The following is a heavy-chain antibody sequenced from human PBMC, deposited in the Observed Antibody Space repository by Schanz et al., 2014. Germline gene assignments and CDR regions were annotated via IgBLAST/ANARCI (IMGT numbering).Heavy chain of an antibody. CDR2: MNPDSGNT. CDR1: GYTFTSYD. J-gene: IGHJ4*02. Sequence: VQLVQSGAEVKRPGASVRVSCKASGYTFTSYDFNWVRQAPGQGLEWMGWMNPDSGNTGYAQKCQGRVSITADTSTNTAYMELSSLTSEDTAVHYCARGRGFYDYWGQGTLVTVSS. V-gene: IGHV1-8*01. D-gene: IGHD3-10*01. CDR3: ARGRGFYDY.